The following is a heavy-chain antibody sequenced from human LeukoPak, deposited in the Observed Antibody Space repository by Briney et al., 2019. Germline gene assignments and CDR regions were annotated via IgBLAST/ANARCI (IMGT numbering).Heavy chain of an antibody. Sequence: ASVKVSCKTSGYIFDGYYLHWIPQAPGKGLELMGWINYLTDATYYTQNFQRRVTMSRETSLNTAYFELSRLRSDDTALYYCARQQTSGASVFLKHWGQGTLVTVSS. CDR2: INYLTDAT. V-gene: IGHV1-2*02. CDR1: GYIFDGYY. J-gene: IGHJ1*01. CDR3: ARQQTSGASVFLKH. D-gene: IGHD1-14*01.